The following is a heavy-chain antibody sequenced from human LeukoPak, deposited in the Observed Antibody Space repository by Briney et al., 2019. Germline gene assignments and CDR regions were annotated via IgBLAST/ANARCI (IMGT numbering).Heavy chain of an antibody. D-gene: IGHD5-18*01. CDR2: FYPGDSDT. V-gene: IGHV5-51*01. CDR3: ARQGGDTATGSFDY. J-gene: IGHJ4*02. CDR1: GYSFTSYW. Sequence: GESLKISCKGSGYSFTSYWIGWVREMPGKGLEWVGIFYPGDSDTRYSPSFQGQVNISADKSISTAYLQWSSLKASDTAMYYCARQGGDTATGSFDYWGQGTLVTVSS.